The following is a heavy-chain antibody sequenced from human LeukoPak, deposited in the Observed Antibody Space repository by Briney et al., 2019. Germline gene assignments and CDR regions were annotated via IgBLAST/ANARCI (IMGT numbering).Heavy chain of an antibody. CDR1: GFIFTNHW. CDR3: ARGGQWLVQDF. CDR2: IKQDGSEK. Sequence: GGSLRLSCAASGFIFTNHWMSWVRQAPGKGLEWVANIKQDGSEKYYVDSVKGRFTISRDNAKNSLYLQMNSLRGEDTAVYYCARGGQWLVQDFWGQGTLVTASS. V-gene: IGHV3-7*01. D-gene: IGHD6-19*01. J-gene: IGHJ4*02.